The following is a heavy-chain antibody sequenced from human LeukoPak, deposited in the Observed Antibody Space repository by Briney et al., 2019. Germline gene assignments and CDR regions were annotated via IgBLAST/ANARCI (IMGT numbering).Heavy chain of an antibody. Sequence: GGSLRLSCAASGFIFSSYAMSWVRQAPGKGLEWVSAITVSGGDTYYADSVKGRLTTSRANTKTTLYLPMSSLNAGDAAVYYRVKNSVNADMVFHNWGQGTLVIVSS. CDR3: VKNSVNADMVFHN. CDR2: ITVSGGDT. D-gene: IGHD5-18*01. V-gene: IGHV3-23*01. CDR1: GFIFSSYA. J-gene: IGHJ4*02.